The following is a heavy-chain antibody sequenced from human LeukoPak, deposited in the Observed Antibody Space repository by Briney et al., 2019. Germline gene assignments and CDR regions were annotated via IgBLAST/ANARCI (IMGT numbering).Heavy chain of an antibody. J-gene: IGHJ4*02. CDR3: ARVGIVVVPAALDY. D-gene: IGHD2-2*01. CDR2: INHSGST. CDR1: GGSFSGYY. V-gene: IGHV4-34*01. Sequence: SETLSLTCAVYGGSFSGYYWSWIRQPPGKGLEWIGEINHSGSTNYNPSLKSRVTISVDTSKNQFSLRLSSVTTADTAVYYCARVGIVVVPAALDYWGQGTLVTVS.